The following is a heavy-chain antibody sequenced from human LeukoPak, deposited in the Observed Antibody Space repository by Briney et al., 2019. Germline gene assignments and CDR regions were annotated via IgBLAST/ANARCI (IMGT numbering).Heavy chain of an antibody. CDR1: GFTASSNY. CDR3: ARGGGSNYYYGMDV. Sequence: GGSLRLSCAASGFTASSNYMSWVRQAPGKGLEWVSTIYSGGSTYYADSVKGRFTISRDNSKNTLYLQMNSLRAEDTAVYYCARGGGSNYYYGMDVWGPGTTVTVS. J-gene: IGHJ6*02. V-gene: IGHV3-66*01. CDR2: IYSGGST. D-gene: IGHD2-15*01.